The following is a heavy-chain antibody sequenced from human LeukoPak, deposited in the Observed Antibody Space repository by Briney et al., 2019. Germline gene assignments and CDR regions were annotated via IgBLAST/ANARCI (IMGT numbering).Heavy chain of an antibody. V-gene: IGHV3-23*01. Sequence: GGSLRLSCAASGFTFSSYAMSWVRQAPGKGLEWVSVISGSGGSTYYADSVKGRFTISRDNSKNTLSLQMNDLRAEDTARYYCAKDRQGGGRPENDHWGQGTLVAVSS. CDR2: ISGSGGST. CDR3: AKDRQGGGRPENDH. D-gene: IGHD4-23*01. CDR1: GFTFSSYA. J-gene: IGHJ4*02.